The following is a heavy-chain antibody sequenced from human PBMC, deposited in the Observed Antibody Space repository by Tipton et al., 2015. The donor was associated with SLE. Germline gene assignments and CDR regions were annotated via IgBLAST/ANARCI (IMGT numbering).Heavy chain of an antibody. V-gene: IGHV4-39*01. J-gene: IGHJ6*02. CDR2: IYYSGST. D-gene: IGHD1-26*01. CDR1: GGSISSSSYY. Sequence: LRLSCTVSGGSISSSSYYWGWIRHPPGKWLEWIGSIYYSGSTYYNPSLKRRVTISVDTSKNQFSLKLSSVTAADTAVYYCARGRYSGSYYSYYGVDVWGQGTTVTVSS. CDR3: ARGRYSGSYYSYYGVDV.